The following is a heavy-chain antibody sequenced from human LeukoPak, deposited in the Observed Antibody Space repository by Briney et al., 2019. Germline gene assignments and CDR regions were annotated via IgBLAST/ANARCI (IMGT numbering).Heavy chain of an antibody. V-gene: IGHV3-66*01. J-gene: IGHJ3*02. CDR1: GFTVSSNY. D-gene: IGHD4-17*01. Sequence: PGGSLRLSCAASGFTVSSNYMSWVRQAPGKGLEWVSVIYSGGSTYYADSVKGRFTISRDNSKNTLYLQMNSLRAEDTAVYYCAKTGHDYGDYYAFDIWGQGTMVTVSS. CDR3: AKTGHDYGDYYAFDI. CDR2: IYSGGST.